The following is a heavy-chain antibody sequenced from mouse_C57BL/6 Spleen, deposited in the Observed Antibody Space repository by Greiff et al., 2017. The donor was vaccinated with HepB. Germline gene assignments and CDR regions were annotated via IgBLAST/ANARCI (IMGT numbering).Heavy chain of an antibody. CDR3: AREGDYDAAWFAY. J-gene: IGHJ3*01. D-gene: IGHD2-4*01. Sequence: EVQLVESGPGLVKPSQSLSLTCSVTGYSITSGYYWNWIRQFPGNKLEWMGYISYDGSNNYNPSLKNRISITRDTSKNQFFLKLNSVTTEDTATYYCAREGDYDAAWFAYWGQGTLVTVSA. V-gene: IGHV3-6*01. CDR1: GYSITSGYY. CDR2: ISYDGSN.